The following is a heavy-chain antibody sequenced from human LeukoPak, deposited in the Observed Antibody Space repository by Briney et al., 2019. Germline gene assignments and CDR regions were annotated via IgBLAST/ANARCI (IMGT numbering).Heavy chain of an antibody. Sequence: GGSLRLSFAASGLTVSSSYMSWVRQAPGKGLEWVSVIYSGGSTYYADSVKGRFTISRDSSKNTLYLQMNSLRAEDTAVYYCARGGGAFCGGDCHRNFDSWGQGALVTVSS. J-gene: IGHJ4*02. CDR3: ARGGGAFCGGDCHRNFDS. D-gene: IGHD2-21*02. CDR1: GLTVSSSY. CDR2: IYSGGST. V-gene: IGHV3-53*01.